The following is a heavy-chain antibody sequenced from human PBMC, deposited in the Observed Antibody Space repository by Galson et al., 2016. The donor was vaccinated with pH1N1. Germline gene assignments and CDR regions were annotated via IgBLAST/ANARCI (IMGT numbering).Heavy chain of an antibody. CDR2: IFPGDSDT. D-gene: IGHD5-18*01. CDR1: GYSFTRYW. CDR3: ARHSGDGYRYGSERYFDY. Sequence: QSGAEVTKPGESLKISCKGSGYSFTRYWIGWVRQMPGKGLEWMGIIFPGDSDTRYSPSFQGQVTISADKSISTAYLQWSSLKASDTAMDYCARHSGDGYRYGSERYFDYWGQGTLVTVSS. J-gene: IGHJ4*02. V-gene: IGHV5-51*01.